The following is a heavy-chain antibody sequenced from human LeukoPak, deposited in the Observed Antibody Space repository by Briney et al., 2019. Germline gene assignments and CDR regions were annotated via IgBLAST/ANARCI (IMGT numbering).Heavy chain of an antibody. CDR1: GFTFSSYA. D-gene: IGHD5-18*01. J-gene: IGHJ4*02. Sequence: GRSLTVSCAASGFTFSSYAMHGVRQAPGKGLEWVAVISYDGSNKYYADSVKGRFPISRDNSKNTLYLQMNSLRAEDTAVYYCARERGYSYGLDYWGQGTLVTVSS. CDR2: ISYDGSNK. CDR3: ARERGYSYGLDY. V-gene: IGHV3-30-3*01.